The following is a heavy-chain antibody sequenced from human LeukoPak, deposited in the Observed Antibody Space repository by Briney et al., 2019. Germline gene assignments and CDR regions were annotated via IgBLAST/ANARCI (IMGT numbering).Heavy chain of an antibody. V-gene: IGHV4-34*01. CDR2: INHSGST. D-gene: IGHD5-12*01. CDR3: ARGGVTTIAQYDY. Sequence: SETLSLTCAVYGGSFSGYYWSWIRQPPGKGLEWIGEINHSGSTNYNPSLKSRVTISLDTSKNHFSLKLSSVTAADTAVYFCARGGVTTIAQYDYWGQGILVTVSS. J-gene: IGHJ4*02. CDR1: GGSFSGYY.